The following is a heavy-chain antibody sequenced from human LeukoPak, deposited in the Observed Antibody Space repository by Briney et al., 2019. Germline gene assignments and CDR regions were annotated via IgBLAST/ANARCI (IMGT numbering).Heavy chain of an antibody. CDR1: GFTFSSYA. Sequence: GGSLRLSCAASGFTFSSYAVSWVRQAPGKGLEWVSAISGSGGGSYYADSVKGRFTISRDNSKNTLYLQMNSLSTEDTAVYYCAKTTTGYSSGRYPGWPVDYWGQGTLVTVSS. CDR2: ISGSGGGS. CDR3: AKTTTGYSSGRYPGWPVDY. D-gene: IGHD6-19*01. V-gene: IGHV3-23*01. J-gene: IGHJ4*02.